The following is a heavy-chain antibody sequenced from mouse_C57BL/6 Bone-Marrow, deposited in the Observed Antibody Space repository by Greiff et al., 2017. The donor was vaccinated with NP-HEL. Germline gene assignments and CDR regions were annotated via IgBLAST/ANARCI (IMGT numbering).Heavy chain of an antibody. CDR2: INPSSGYP. D-gene: IGHD1-1*01. CDR3: ARSDYYGSSSYYFGY. CDR1: GYTFTSYW. Sequence: QVQLQQSGAELAKPGASVKLSCKASGYTFTSYWMHWVKQRPGQGLEWIGYINPSSGYPKYNQKFKDKATLTAYKSSSTAYMQLSSLTYEDSAVYYCARSDYYGSSSYYFGYWGQGTTLTVSS. V-gene: IGHV1-7*01. J-gene: IGHJ2*01.